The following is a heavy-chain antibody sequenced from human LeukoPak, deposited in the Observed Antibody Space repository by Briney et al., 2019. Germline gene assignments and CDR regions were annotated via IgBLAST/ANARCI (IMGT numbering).Heavy chain of an antibody. CDR3: ARSGRDGYNKRAFDY. D-gene: IGHD5-12*01. Sequence: GASVKVSCKASGGTFSSYAISWVRQAPGQGLEWMGRIIPILGIANYAQKFQGRVTITADKSTSTAYMELSSLRSEDTAVYYCARSGRDGYNKRAFDYWGQGTLVTASS. V-gene: IGHV1-69*04. CDR1: GGTFSSYA. CDR2: IIPILGIA. J-gene: IGHJ4*02.